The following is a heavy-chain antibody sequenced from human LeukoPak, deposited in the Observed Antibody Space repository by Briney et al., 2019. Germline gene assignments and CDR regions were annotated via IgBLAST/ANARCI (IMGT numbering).Heavy chain of an antibody. J-gene: IGHJ6*03. CDR3: AKMKGQRLNDYCMDV. V-gene: IGHV3-23*01. Sequence: PGGSLRLSCEASGLAFRNFAMSWVRQAPGKGLEWVSGMTGSGGSSYYADSVKGRFTISRDNAKNALYLQMNSLRADDPALYYCAKMKGQRLNDYCMDVWGKGTTVTVSS. CDR2: MTGSGGSS. CDR1: GLAFRNFA.